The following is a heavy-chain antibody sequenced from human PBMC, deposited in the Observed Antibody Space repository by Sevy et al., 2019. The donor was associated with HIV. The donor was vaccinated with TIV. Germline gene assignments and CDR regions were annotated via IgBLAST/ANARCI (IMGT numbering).Heavy chain of an antibody. CDR3: ARGFPATAMVRYYHYSMDV. J-gene: IGHJ6*02. V-gene: IGHV1-8*01. D-gene: IGHD5-18*01. Sequence: ASVKVSCKASGYTFTSYDINWVRQATGQGLEWMGWTNPNSGNTGYAQKFQGRVTMTRNTSISTAYMELSSLRSEDTAVYYCARGFPATAMVRYYHYSMDVWGQGTTVTVSS. CDR1: GYTFTSYD. CDR2: TNPNSGNT.